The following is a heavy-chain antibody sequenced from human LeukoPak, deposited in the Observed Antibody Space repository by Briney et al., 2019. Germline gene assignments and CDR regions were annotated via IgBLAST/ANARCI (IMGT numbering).Heavy chain of an antibody. V-gene: IGHV1-2*06. J-gene: IGHJ3*02. Sequence: ASVTVSCKASGYTFTGYYMHWVRQAPGQGLEWMGRINPNSGGTNYAQKFQGRVTMTRDTSISTAYMELSRLRSDDTAVYYCATYYYDSSGYLDAFDIWGQGTMVTVSS. CDR2: INPNSGGT. D-gene: IGHD3-22*01. CDR3: ATYYYDSSGYLDAFDI. CDR1: GYTFTGYY.